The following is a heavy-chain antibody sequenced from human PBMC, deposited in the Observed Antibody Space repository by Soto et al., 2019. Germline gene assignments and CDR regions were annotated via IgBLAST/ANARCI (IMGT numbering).Heavy chain of an antibody. CDR1: GFTFSSYG. D-gene: IGHD2-15*01. CDR2: ISYDGSNK. J-gene: IGHJ6*03. Sequence: QVQLVESGGGVVQPGRSLRLSCAASGFTFSSYGMHWVRQAPGKGLEWVAVISYDGSNKYYADSVKGRFTISRDNSKNTLYLQMNSPRAEDTAVYYCAKSRVARAYYYYYMDVWGKGTTVTVSS. V-gene: IGHV3-30*18. CDR3: AKSRVARAYYYYYMDV.